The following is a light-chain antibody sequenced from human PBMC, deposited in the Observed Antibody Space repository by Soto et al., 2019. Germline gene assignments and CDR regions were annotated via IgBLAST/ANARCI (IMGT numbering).Light chain of an antibody. CDR3: ATWDDSLNGWV. J-gene: IGLJ3*02. CDR1: NIGSRS. V-gene: IGLV1-44*01. Sequence: QAVVTQPPSASATPGQRVTMSCSGSNIGSRSVYWYQHLPGTAPQLLIYSTDLRPSGVPDRFSGSKSGTSAALAISGLQSEDEANYYCATWDDSLNGWVFGGGTQLTVL. CDR2: STD.